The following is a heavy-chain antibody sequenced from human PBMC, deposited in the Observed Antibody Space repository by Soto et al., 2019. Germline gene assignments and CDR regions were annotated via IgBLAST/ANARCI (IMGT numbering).Heavy chain of an antibody. J-gene: IGHJ5*02. CDR1: GFTFSNYA. CDR2: ISGSGGST. V-gene: IGHV3-23*01. Sequence: EVQLLESGGGLVQPGGSLRLSCAASGFTFSNYAMSWVRQAPGKGLEWVSGISGSGGSTYYADSVKGRFTNSRDNSKNTLYLQMNSLRAEDTAIYYCAKDRVGGVVVAASFDPWGQGTLVTVSS. CDR3: AKDRVGGVVVAASFDP. D-gene: IGHD2-15*01.